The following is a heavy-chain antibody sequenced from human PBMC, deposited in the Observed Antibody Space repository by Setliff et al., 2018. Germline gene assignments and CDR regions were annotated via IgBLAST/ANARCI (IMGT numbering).Heavy chain of an antibody. CDR1: GGTFSTYA. CDR2: IIPMFGTT. Sequence: SVKVSCKASGGTFSTYAISWVRQAPGQGLEWMGGIIPMFGTTNYAQKFQGRVTITTDKSTSTAYMELSSLRSEDTAIYYCARGDFYYYFYMDVWGKGTTVTVSS. CDR3: ARGDFYYYFYMDV. J-gene: IGHJ6*03. V-gene: IGHV1-69*05.